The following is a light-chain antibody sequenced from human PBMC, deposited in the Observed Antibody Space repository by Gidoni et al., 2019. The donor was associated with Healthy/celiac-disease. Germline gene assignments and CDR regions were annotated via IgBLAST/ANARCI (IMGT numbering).Light chain of an antibody. J-gene: IGKJ1*01. CDR3: QQYGSSPPT. CDR1: QSVSSSY. CDR2: GAA. Sequence: IVLTQSPGTLSLSPGERATLSLRASQSVSSSYLAWYQQKPGQAPRLLLYGAASRDTGIPDRFSGSGSGTDFTLTISRLEPEDFAVYYCQQYGSSPPTFGQGTKVEIK. V-gene: IGKV3-20*01.